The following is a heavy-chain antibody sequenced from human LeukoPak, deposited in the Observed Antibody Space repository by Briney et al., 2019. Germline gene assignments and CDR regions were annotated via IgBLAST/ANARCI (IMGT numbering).Heavy chain of an antibody. V-gene: IGHV3-7*01. J-gene: IGHJ6*03. D-gene: IGHD2-2*01. CDR2: IKQDGSEK. CDR1: GFTFSSYW. CDR3: AKDDVVVPAGYYYYYMDV. Sequence: GGSLRLSCAASGFTFSSYWMSWVRQAPGKGLEWVANIKQDGSEKYYVDSVKGRFTISRDNAKNSLYLQMNSLRAEDTAVYYCAKDDVVVPAGYYYYYMDVWGKGTTVTVSS.